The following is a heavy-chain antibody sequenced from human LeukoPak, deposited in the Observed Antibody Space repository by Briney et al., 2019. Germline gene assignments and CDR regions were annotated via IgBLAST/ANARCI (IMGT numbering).Heavy chain of an antibody. V-gene: IGHV1-18*01. J-gene: IGHJ5*02. CDR2: ISAYNGNT. CDR3: ARSSGCSGGSCYSDWFDP. D-gene: IGHD2-15*01. CDR1: GYTFTSYG. Sequence: ASVKVSCKASGYTFTSYGISWVRQAPGQGLEWMGWISAYNGNTNYAQKLQGRVTMTTDTSTSTAYMELRSLRSDDTAAYYCARSSGCSGGSCYSDWFDPWGQGTLVTVSS.